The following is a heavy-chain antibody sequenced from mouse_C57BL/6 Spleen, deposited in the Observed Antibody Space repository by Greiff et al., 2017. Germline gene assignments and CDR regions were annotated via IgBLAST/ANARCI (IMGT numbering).Heavy chain of an antibody. Sequence: VQLKQSVAELVRPGASVKLSCTASGFNIKNTYMHWVKQRPEQGLEWIGRIDPANGNTKYAPKFQGKATVTADTSSNTAYLQLSSLTSEDTAIYCCASTYYDYDEYAMDYWGQGTSVTVSS. J-gene: IGHJ4*01. V-gene: IGHV14-3*01. CDR3: ASTYYDYDEYAMDY. CDR2: IDPANGNT. D-gene: IGHD2-4*01. CDR1: GFNIKNTY.